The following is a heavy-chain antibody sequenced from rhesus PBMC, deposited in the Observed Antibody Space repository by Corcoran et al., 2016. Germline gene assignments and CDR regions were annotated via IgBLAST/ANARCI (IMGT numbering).Heavy chain of an antibody. CDR1: GCSISGYYS. D-gene: IGHD6S26*01. V-gene: IGHV4-73*01. Sequence: QVKLQQWGEGLVKPSETLSLTCAVYGCSISGYYSWSWIRQPPGKGLGWIGYIYVNSASTNYNPSLKNRVTISKDTSKNQFSLKLSSVTAADTAVYYCARRKGYSSGWSIWYFDIWGPGTPITISS. CDR2: IYVNSAST. J-gene: IGHJ2*01. CDR3: ARRKGYSSGWSIWYFDI.